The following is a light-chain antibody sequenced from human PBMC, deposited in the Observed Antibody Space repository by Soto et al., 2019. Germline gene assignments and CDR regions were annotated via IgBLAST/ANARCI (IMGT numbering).Light chain of an antibody. CDR1: SSDIGGYNF. Sequence: QSALTQPPSASGSPGQSVSISCTGTSSDIGGYNFVSWYQQHPGKAPRLMIYGVSKRPSGVPDRFSGSKSGNTGSPTLSGLQAEDEADYYCCSYARSNNHMVFGGGTKVTVL. CDR2: GVS. CDR3: CSYARSNNHMV. V-gene: IGLV2-8*01. J-gene: IGLJ3*02.